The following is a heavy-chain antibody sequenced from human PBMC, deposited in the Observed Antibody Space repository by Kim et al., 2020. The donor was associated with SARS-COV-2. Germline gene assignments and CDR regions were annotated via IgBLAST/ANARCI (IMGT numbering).Heavy chain of an antibody. CDR1: GYSFTSYW. Sequence: GESLKISCKGSGYSFTSYWIGWVRQMPGKGLEWMGIIYPGDSDTRYSPSFQGQVTISADKSISTAYLQWSSLKASDTAMYYCARRAACTNGVCRMHFDYWGQGTLVTVSS. V-gene: IGHV5-51*01. CDR3: ARRAACTNGVCRMHFDY. D-gene: IGHD2-8*01. CDR2: IYPGDSDT. J-gene: IGHJ4*02.